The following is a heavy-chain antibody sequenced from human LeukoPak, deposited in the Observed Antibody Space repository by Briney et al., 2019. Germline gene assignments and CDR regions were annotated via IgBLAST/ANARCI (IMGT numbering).Heavy chain of an antibody. J-gene: IGHJ4*02. CDR3: ARSVDYFDNTGPHMMFDC. D-gene: IGHD3-22*01. V-gene: IGHV4-59*11. CDR2: IYYTGIT. CDR1: GDSITSHY. Sequence: SETLSLTCNVSGDSITSHYWNWIRQPPGKGLEWIGYIYYTGITKYNPSLMSRVSMSVDTSKNQFFLKMNSVTAADTAVYHCARSVDYFDNTGPHMMFDCWDQGSLVTVSS.